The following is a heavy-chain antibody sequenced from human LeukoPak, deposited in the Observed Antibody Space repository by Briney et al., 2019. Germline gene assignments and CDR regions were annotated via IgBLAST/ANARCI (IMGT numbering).Heavy chain of an antibody. CDR3: ATNALKGHYYDSRGYEIDY. CDR2: ISYDGSNK. Sequence: GGSLRLSCAASGFTFSSYGMHWVRQAPGKGLEWVAVISYDGSNKYYADSVKGRFTISRDNSKNTLYLQMNSLRAEDTAVYYCATNALKGHYYDSRGYEIDYWGQGTLVTVSS. D-gene: IGHD3-22*01. CDR1: GFTFSSYG. V-gene: IGHV3-30*03. J-gene: IGHJ4*02.